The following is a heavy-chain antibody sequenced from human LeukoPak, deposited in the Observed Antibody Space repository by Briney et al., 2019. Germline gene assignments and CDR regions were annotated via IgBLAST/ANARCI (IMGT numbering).Heavy chain of an antibody. D-gene: IGHD5-18*01. CDR2: ICHSGST. J-gene: IGHJ4*02. CDR3: ARIEDVTRGYNHAYYFDY. V-gene: IGHV4-30-2*01. Sequence: SETLSLTCAVSGGSISSGGYSWSWIRQPPGKGLEWIGYICHSGSTYYNPSLKSRVTMSIDTSKKQFSLKLRTATAADTAVYYCARIEDVTRGYNHAYYFDYWGQGTLVTVSS. CDR1: GGSISSGGYS.